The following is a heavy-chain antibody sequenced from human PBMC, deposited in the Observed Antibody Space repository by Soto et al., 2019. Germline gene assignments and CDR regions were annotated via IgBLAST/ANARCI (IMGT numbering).Heavy chain of an antibody. V-gene: IGHV4-31*01. CDR2: ISKTGTT. D-gene: IGHD3-3*01. CDR1: GGSISSGGYY. J-gene: IGHJ5*02. CDR3: VRVRSDEYWSGESLFDP. Sequence: QVQLQESGPGLVKPSQTLSLTCTVSGGSISSGGYYWTWSRQHPGRGLEWIGHISKTGTTDYNPSLKSPLSISLGTSDNQFSLKMTNVTAAYTGVYYCVRVRSDEYWSGESLFDPWGQGTLVTVSS.